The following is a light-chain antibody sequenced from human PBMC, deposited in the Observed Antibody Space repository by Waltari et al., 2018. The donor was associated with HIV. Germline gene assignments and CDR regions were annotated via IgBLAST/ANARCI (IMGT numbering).Light chain of an antibody. Sequence: EIVLTQSPGTLSLSPGERATLSCRASQSVSSTYLAWYQHKPGQAPRLLIYGASSRATGIPDRFSGSWSGTDFTTTITRLEPEDFAIYYCQQYGSSPQTFGQGTKVEI. CDR2: GAS. CDR1: QSVSSTY. CDR3: QQYGSSPQT. J-gene: IGKJ1*01. V-gene: IGKV3-20*01.